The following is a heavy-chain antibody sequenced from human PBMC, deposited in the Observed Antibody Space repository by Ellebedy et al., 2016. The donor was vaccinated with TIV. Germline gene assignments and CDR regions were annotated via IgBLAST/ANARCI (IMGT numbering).Heavy chain of an antibody. CDR3: ARDVVVVAEYYYYGMDV. CDR1: GYTFTSYY. D-gene: IGHD2-15*01. J-gene: IGHJ6*02. V-gene: IGHV1-46*01. Sequence: ASVKVSCKASGYTFTSYYMHWVRQAPGQGLEWMGIINPSGGSTSYAQKFQGRVTMTRDTSTSTVYMELSSLRSEDTAVYYCARDVVVVAEYYYYGMDVWGQGTTVTVSS. CDR2: INPSGGST.